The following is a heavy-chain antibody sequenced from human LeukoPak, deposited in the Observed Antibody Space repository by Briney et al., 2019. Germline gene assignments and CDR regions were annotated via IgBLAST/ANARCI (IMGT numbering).Heavy chain of an antibody. V-gene: IGHV3-48*03. CDR1: GFTFTNYE. CDR2: ISSSGSAI. D-gene: IGHD2-15*01. J-gene: IGHJ4*02. CDR3: ARERGYGYFDS. Sequence: PGGPLRLSCAASGFTFTNYEMNWVRQAPGKGLEWVSYISSSGSAIYDADSVKGRFTISRDNVRNSLHLQMNSLRAEGTAVYYCARERGYGYFDSWGQGTLVTVSP.